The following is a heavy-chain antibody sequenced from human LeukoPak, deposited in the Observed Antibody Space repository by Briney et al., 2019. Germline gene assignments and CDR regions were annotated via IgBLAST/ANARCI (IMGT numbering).Heavy chain of an antibody. Sequence: SETLSLTCTVSGGSITSANYYWACIRQPPGKGLEWIGSIYYTGGTFYNPSLKSRVTISVDTSKNQFSLNLSSVTAADTAVYYCARVSDGRAFDYWGQGTLVTVSS. CDR1: GGSITSANYY. D-gene: IGHD1-26*01. V-gene: IGHV4-39*07. CDR2: IYYTGGT. J-gene: IGHJ4*02. CDR3: ARVSDGRAFDY.